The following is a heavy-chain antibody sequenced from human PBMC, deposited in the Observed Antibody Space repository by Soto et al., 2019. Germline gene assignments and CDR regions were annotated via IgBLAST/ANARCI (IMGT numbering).Heavy chain of an antibody. Sequence: QVQLQESGPGLVKPSQTLSLTCTVSGVSISSGGYYWSWIRQHPGKGLEWFGYIYYRGNTYYNPSLKSRVAISVDTSKNQFSLKLSSVTAADTAVYYCARAPGDYYDSSGSLYFDYWGQGTLVTVSS. CDR1: GVSISSGGYY. D-gene: IGHD3-22*01. V-gene: IGHV4-31*03. CDR3: ARAPGDYYDSSGSLYFDY. J-gene: IGHJ4*02. CDR2: IYYRGNT.